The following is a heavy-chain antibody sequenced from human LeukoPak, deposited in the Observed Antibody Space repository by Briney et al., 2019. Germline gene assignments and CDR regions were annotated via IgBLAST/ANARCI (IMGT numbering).Heavy chain of an antibody. D-gene: IGHD2-15*01. V-gene: IGHV1-18*01. CDR3: ARGFHCSGGTCYLVS. Sequence: ASVKVSCKASGFAFTSYGISWVRQAPGQGLEWMGWINAYNGETNYAQKLQGRVTLTTDTSASTAYMELRSLRSDDTVVYYCARGFHCSGGTCYLVSWGQGTLVTVSS. J-gene: IGHJ5*02. CDR2: INAYNGET. CDR1: GFAFTSYG.